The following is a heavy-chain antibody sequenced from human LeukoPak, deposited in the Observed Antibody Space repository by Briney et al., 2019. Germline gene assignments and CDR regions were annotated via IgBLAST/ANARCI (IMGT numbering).Heavy chain of an antibody. D-gene: IGHD6-19*01. Sequence: PGGSLRLSCAASGFSFSDFYMSWIRQAPGKGLEWVSFINTSDTTIHYADSVKGRFTVSRDNAKNSLFLQMDSLRVEDTAVYYCARDTVAGQIYFDHWGQGTLVTVSS. J-gene: IGHJ4*02. V-gene: IGHV3-11*01. CDR3: ARDTVAGQIYFDH. CDR1: GFSFSDFY. CDR2: INTSDTTI.